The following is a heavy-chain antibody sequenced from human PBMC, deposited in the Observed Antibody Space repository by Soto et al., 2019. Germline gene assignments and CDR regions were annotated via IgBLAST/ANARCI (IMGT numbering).Heavy chain of an antibody. CDR2: IIPIFGTA. V-gene: IGHV1-69*01. J-gene: IGHJ4*02. CDR1: GGTFSSYA. D-gene: IGHD3-22*01. CDR3: ARATAGSYYDSSGYYLDY. Sequence: QVQLVQSGAEVKKPGSSVKVSCKASGGTFSSYAISWVRQAPGQGLEWMGGIIPIFGTANYAQKFQGSDTITADESTNTAYVELSSLRAEETAVYYCARATAGSYYDSSGYYLDYWGQGTLVTVSS.